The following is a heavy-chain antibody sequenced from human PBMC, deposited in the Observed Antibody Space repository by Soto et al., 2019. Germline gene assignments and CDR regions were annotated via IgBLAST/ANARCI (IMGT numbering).Heavy chain of an antibody. Sequence: SETLSLTCTVSGGSISSSTYYWGWIRQPPGKGLEWIGSIYFRGSTYYNPSLKSRVTVSVDTSKKQFSLKLTSVTAADTAVYYCAREILTGYYPAGWFDHWGQGTLVTVSS. J-gene: IGHJ5*02. CDR1: GGSISSSTYY. D-gene: IGHD3-9*01. V-gene: IGHV4-39*02. CDR2: IYFRGST. CDR3: AREILTGYYPAGWFDH.